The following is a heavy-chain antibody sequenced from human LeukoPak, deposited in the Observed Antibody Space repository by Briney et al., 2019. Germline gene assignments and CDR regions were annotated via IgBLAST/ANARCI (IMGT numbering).Heavy chain of an antibody. J-gene: IGHJ4*02. D-gene: IGHD6-6*01. CDR2: IYYSGST. CDR3: ARKYSSSSDYFDY. Sequence: SETLSLTCTVSGGSISSSSYYWGWIRQPPGKGLEWIGSIYYSGSTYYNPSLKSRVTISVDTSKNQFSLKLSSVTAADTAVYYCARKYSSSSDYFDYWGQGTLDTVSS. CDR1: GGSISSSSYY. V-gene: IGHV4-39*07.